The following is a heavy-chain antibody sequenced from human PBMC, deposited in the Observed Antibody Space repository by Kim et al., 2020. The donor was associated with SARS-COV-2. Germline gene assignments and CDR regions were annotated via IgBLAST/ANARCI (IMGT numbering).Heavy chain of an antibody. D-gene: IGHD3-16*01. Sequence: KGRFTIPRDNAKNSLYLQMNSLRAEDTALYYCARSPYVYVWGPPGSGMDVWGQGTTVTVSS. J-gene: IGHJ6*02. V-gene: IGHV3-9*01. CDR3: ARSPYVYVWGPPGSGMDV.